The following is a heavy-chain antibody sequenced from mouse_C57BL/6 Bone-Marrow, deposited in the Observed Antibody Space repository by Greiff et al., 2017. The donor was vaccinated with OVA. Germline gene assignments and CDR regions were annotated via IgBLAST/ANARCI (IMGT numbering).Heavy chain of an antibody. CDR3: ARSYGCPDYYAMDY. Sequence: QVHLQQSGAELVKPGASVKLSCKASGYTFTSYWMHWVKQRPGQGLEWIGMIHPNSGSTNYNEKFKSKATLTVDKSSSTAYMQLSSVTSEDSAVYYRARSYGCPDYYAMDYWGQGTSVTVSS. CDR1: GYTFTSYW. D-gene: IGHD2-2*01. V-gene: IGHV1-64*01. J-gene: IGHJ4*01. CDR2: IHPNSGST.